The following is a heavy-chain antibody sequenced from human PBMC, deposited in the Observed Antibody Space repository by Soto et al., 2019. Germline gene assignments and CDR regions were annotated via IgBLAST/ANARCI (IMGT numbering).Heavy chain of an antibody. Sequence: GGCLRLSSTASGSNLISHALSRVPQAPRKGLEWVSAISGSGGSTYYADSVKGRFTISRDNSKNTLYLQMNSLRAEDTAVYYCAKEPPHPMAHDAFDIWGQGTMVTVSS. J-gene: IGHJ3*02. V-gene: IGHV3-23*01. CDR2: ISGSGGST. CDR1: GSNLISHA. CDR3: AKEPPHPMAHDAFDI. D-gene: IGHD3-10*01.